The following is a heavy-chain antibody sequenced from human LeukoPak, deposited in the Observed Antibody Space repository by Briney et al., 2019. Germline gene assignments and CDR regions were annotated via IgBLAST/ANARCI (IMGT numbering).Heavy chain of an antibody. J-gene: IGHJ4*02. V-gene: IGHV3-21*01. CDR2: ISVRSNYI. Sequence: PGGSLRLSCVASGYTFSSFSINWVRQAPGKGLEWVSSISVRSNYIYYADSVRGRFSISRADARDSLFLQMNSLRAEDTAVYYCVRLRRNSDTSGYYYYYDFWGQGTLVTVSS. CDR3: VRLRRNSDTSGYYYYYDF. D-gene: IGHD3-22*01. CDR1: GYTFSSFS.